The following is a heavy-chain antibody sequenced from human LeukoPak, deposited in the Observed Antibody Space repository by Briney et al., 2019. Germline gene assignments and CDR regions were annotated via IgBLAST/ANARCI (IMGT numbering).Heavy chain of an antibody. D-gene: IGHD2-2*02. Sequence: ASETLSLTCTVSGGSISSSSYYWGWIRQPPGKGLEWIGSIYYSGSTYYNPSLKSRVTISVDTSKNQFSLKLSSVTAADTAVYYCARNTDYFDYWGQGTLVTVSS. J-gene: IGHJ4*02. CDR3: ARNTDYFDY. V-gene: IGHV4-39*01. CDR2: IYYSGST. CDR1: GGSISSSSYY.